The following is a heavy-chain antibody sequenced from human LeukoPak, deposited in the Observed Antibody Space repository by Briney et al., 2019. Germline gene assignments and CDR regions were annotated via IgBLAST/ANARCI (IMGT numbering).Heavy chain of an antibody. D-gene: IGHD3-16*01. V-gene: IGHV4-31*03. Sequence: SETLSLTCTVSGGSISSGNYYWSWIRQHPGKGLEWIGYIYYSGNTFYNPSLKSRVTISVDTSKNQFSLKLSSVTAADTAVYYCAIGALEGDPNAFDIWGQGTMVTVSS. J-gene: IGHJ3*02. CDR1: GGSISSGNYY. CDR3: AIGALEGDPNAFDI. CDR2: IYYSGNT.